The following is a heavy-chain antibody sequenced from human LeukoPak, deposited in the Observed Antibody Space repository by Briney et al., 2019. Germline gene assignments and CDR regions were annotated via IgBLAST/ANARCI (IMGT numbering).Heavy chain of an antibody. CDR2: IYYSGST. D-gene: IGHD4-17*01. CDR1: GGSISSSSYY. J-gene: IGHJ4*02. CDR3: ARVGGDYAQPGLPGTYYFDY. V-gene: IGHV4-39*07. Sequence: SETLSLTCTVSGGSISSSSYYWGWIRQPPGKGLEWIGSIYYSGSTYYNPSLKSRVTISVDTSKNQFSLKLSSVTAADTAVYYCARVGGDYAQPGLPGTYYFDYWGQGTLVTVSS.